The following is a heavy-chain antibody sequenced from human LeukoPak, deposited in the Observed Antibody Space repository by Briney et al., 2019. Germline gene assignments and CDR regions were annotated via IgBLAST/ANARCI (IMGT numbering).Heavy chain of an antibody. Sequence: GGSLRLSCAASGFTFSNYWMHWVRQAPGKGLVWVSRVNAYGTITNYADSVKGRFTLSRDNAKDALYLQMDSLRAEDTAVYYCAREGDQVLFCGSTSCYVYWGQGTLVTVSS. D-gene: IGHD2-2*01. V-gene: IGHV3-74*01. CDR2: VNAYGTIT. CDR1: GFTFSNYW. CDR3: AREGDQVLFCGSTSCYVY. J-gene: IGHJ4*02.